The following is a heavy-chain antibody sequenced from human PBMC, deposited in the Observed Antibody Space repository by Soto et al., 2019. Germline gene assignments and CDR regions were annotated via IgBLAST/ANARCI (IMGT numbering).Heavy chain of an antibody. V-gene: IGHV1-69*12. CDR1: GGTFSSYA. CDR3: ASPRLVATIVNYYYGMDV. D-gene: IGHD5-12*01. J-gene: IGHJ6*02. Sequence: QVQLVQSGAEVKKPGSSVKVSCKASGGTFSSYAISWVRQAPGQGLEWMGGIIPIFGTADYAQKFQGRVTITANESTRTADLVLSSLRSEDMAVYYCASPRLVATIVNYYYGMDVWGQGTTVTVSS. CDR2: IIPIFGTA.